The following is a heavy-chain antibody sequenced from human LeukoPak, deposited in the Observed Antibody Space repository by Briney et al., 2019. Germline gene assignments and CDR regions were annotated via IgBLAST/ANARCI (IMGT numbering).Heavy chain of an antibody. J-gene: IGHJ4*02. V-gene: IGHV3-48*01. Sequence: GGSLRLSCAASGFTFSSYFMNWVRQAPGKGLEWVSYISTSSSTIYYADSVKGRFTISRDNAKNSLYLQMNSLRAEDTAVYYCARGGHIVVVPAATDFDYWGQGTLVTVSS. D-gene: IGHD2-2*01. CDR1: GFTFSSYF. CDR3: ARGGHIVVVPAATDFDY. CDR2: ISTSSSTI.